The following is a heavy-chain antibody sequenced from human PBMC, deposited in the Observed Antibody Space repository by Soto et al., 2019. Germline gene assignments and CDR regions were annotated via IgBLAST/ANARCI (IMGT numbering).Heavy chain of an antibody. CDR1: GGTISRYN. CDR2: IDYSGST. J-gene: IGHJ5*02. CDR3: ARVKSGGHGHDVFWWFDP. Sequence: RSWTLSLTWPDSGGTISRYNWSWIRQRQRKGLEWIGYIDYSGSTNYNPSLKSRVTISVDTSKNQFSLKLRSVTAADTVVYYFARVKSGGHGHDVFWWFDPGGHETLVTVSS. V-gene: IGHV4-59*01. D-gene: IGHD3-3*01.